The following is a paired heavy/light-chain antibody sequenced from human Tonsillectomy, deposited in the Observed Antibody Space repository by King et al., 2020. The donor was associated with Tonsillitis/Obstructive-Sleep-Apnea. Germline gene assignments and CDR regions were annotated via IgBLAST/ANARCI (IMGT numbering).Heavy chain of an antibody. CDR2: ISGYNGNT. CDR1: GYTFINYG. CDR3: AREDHHRVTTFYGDSYGLDV. V-gene: IGHV1-18*01. D-gene: IGHD4-17*01. Sequence: QVLLVQSGAEVKKPGASVKVSCKASGYTFINYGITWVRLAPGQGLEWMGWISGYNGNTKYAQKVQGRVTMTTKTSTSTAYLELRGLRSDDTAVYYCAREDHHRVTTFYGDSYGLDVWGQGTTVTVSS. J-gene: IGHJ6*02.
Light chain of an antibody. Sequence: QSVLTQPPSASGTPGQRVTISCSGSSSNIGTDYVSWYQQLPGTAPKLLIYNNNERPSGVPDRFSGSKSGTSASLAISGLQADDEAVYYCASWDDSLNGRVFGGGTRVTVL. CDR3: ASWDDSLNGRV. CDR2: NNN. CDR1: SSNIGTDY. V-gene: IGLV1-44*01. J-gene: IGLJ3*02.